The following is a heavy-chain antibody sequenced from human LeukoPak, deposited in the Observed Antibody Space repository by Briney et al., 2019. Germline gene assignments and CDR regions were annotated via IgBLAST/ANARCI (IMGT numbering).Heavy chain of an antibody. CDR1: GFTFSNYW. CDR3: AKDHYPGVTTAY. J-gene: IGHJ4*02. Sequence: GGSLRLSCAASGFTFSNYWMHWVRQAPGKGLVWVSRINSDGSSTTYADSVKGRFTISRDNAKNTVYLQMSSLRPEDTAVYYCAKDHYPGVTTAYWGQGTLVTVSS. D-gene: IGHD4-11*01. CDR2: INSDGSST. V-gene: IGHV3-74*01.